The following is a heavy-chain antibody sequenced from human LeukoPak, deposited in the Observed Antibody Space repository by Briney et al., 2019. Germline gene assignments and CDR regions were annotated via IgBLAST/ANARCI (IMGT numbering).Heavy chain of an antibody. CDR1: GFTFSIFA. CDR3: ASDIVVVPGNNVFYYYGMDV. J-gene: IGHJ6*02. D-gene: IGHD2-2*01. CDR2: ISGSAYST. Sequence: GGSLRLSCAASGFTFSIFAMSWVRQAPGKGLEWVSAISGSAYSTYYADSVKGRFTISRDNSKNMLYLQMTSLRAEDTAVYYCASDIVVVPGNNVFYYYGMDVWGQGTTVTVSS. V-gene: IGHV3-23*01.